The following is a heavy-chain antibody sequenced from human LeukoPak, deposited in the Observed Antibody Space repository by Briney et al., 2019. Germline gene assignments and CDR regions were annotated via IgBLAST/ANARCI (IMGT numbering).Heavy chain of an antibody. J-gene: IGHJ6*02. D-gene: IGHD2-2*01. Sequence: GGSLRLSCAASGFTFSSYWMHWVRQAPGKGLVWLSRIISDGSSASYADSVRGRFTISRDNAKNTLYLQMNSLRAGDTAVYYCARVRRYCSSASCYGGGMDVWGQGTTVTVSS. V-gene: IGHV3-74*01. CDR3: ARVRRYCSSASCYGGGMDV. CDR1: GFTFSSYW. CDR2: IISDGSSA.